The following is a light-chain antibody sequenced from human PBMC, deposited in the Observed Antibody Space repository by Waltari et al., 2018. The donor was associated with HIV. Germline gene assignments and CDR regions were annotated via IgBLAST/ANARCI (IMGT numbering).Light chain of an antibody. CDR3: QSADSIDSYRV. V-gene: IGLV3-25*03. J-gene: IGLJ3*02. CDR2: KDT. CDR1: ALPKQY. Sequence: SYELTQSPSVSVSPGQTARITCSGDALPKQYTSWYQQRPGQAPVLVIYKDTQRSSGIPARFSGASSGTTVTLTISGVQAEDEADYYCQSADSIDSYRVFGGGTRLTVL.